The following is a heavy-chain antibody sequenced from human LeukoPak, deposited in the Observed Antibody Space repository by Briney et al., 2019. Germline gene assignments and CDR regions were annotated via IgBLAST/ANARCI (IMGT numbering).Heavy chain of an antibody. CDR1: GFTFSSYS. CDR3: ARVRAMVRGVIYEYYFDY. J-gene: IGHJ4*02. Sequence: GGSLRLSCAASGFTFSSYSMNWVRQAPGKGLEWVSSISSSSSYIYYADSVKGRFTISRDNAKNSLYLQMNSLRAEDTAVYYCARVRAMVRGVIYEYYFDYWGQGTLVTVSS. V-gene: IGHV3-21*01. CDR2: ISSSSSYI. D-gene: IGHD3-10*01.